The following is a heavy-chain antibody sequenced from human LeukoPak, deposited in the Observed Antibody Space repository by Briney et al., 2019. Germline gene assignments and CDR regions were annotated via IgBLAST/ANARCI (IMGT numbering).Heavy chain of an antibody. CDR3: ARATYYFDY. Sequence: TLSLTCTVSCPFISSGGYCWSWLRRHPGKGLEWIGYIYDGGSTYHNTTPRSRVTISVDTSKNQFSLKLTSVTAADTAVYYCARATYYFDYWGQGTLVTVSS. V-gene: IGHV4-31*03. CDR2: IYDGGST. CDR1: CPFISSGGYC. D-gene: IGHD3-16*01. J-gene: IGHJ4*02.